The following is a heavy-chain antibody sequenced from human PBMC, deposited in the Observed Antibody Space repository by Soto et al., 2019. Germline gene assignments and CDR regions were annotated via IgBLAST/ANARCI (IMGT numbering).Heavy chain of an antibody. D-gene: IGHD5-12*01. CDR2: ISYSESA. J-gene: IGHJ4*02. V-gene: IGHV4-39*01. Sequence: TSETLSLTCTVSGGSMSSSHCYWGWIRQPPGKGLQWIGSISYSESASYNPSLRGRVTISVDTSKSQFSLRLSSVTAADTAVYYCARHESSTTYLYSDYHSGSEGGQGALVTVSS. CDR1: GGSMSSSHCY. CDR3: ARHESSTTYLYSDYHSGSE.